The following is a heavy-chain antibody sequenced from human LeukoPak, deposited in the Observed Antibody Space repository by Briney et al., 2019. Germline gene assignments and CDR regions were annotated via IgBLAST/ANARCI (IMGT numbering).Heavy chain of an antibody. D-gene: IGHD3-9*01. J-gene: IGHJ3*02. CDR3: ARAPPYYDIHRDAFDI. CDR2: ISSGSNYI. V-gene: IGHV3-21*01. CDR1: GFTFSSYS. Sequence: PGGSLRFSCAASGFTFSSYSMIWVRQAPGKGLEWVSSISSGSNYIYYADSMKGRFTISRDNAKNSLYLQMNSLRAEDTAVYYCARAPPYYDIHRDAFDIWRQGTMVTVSS.